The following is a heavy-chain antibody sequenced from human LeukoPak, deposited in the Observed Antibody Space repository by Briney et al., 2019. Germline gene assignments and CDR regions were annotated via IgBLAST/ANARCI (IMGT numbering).Heavy chain of an antibody. D-gene: IGHD4/OR15-4a*01. CDR3: VRDQFGASSCFDP. Sequence: PGGSLRLSCAASGFTFSSYAIEWVRQAPGKGMEWVAVILFDGGIQNYADSVKGRFTISRDNSKNTLYLQMNRLRAEDTGVYYCVRDQFGASSCFDPWGQGTLVTVSS. CDR1: GFTFSSYA. J-gene: IGHJ5*02. V-gene: IGHV3-30*04. CDR2: ILFDGGIQ.